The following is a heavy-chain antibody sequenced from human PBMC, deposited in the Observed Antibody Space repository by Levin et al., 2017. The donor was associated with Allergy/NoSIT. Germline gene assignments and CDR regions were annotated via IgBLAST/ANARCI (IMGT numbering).Heavy chain of an antibody. CDR2: IYYSGST. CDR3: ARDSSALYSSSSGDYYYGMDG. J-gene: IGHJ6*02. D-gene: IGHD6-6*01. V-gene: IGHV4-31*03. Sequence: SQTLSLTCTVSGGSISSGGYYWSWIRQHPGKGLEWIGYIYYSGSTYYNPSLKSRVTISVDTSKNQFSLKLSSVTAADTAVYYCARDSSALYSSSSGDYYYGMDGWGQGTTVTVSS. CDR1: GGSISSGGYY.